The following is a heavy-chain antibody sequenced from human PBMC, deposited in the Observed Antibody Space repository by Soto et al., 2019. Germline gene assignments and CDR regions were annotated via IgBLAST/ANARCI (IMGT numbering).Heavy chain of an antibody. CDR1: GFTFSSYG. J-gene: IGHJ4*02. D-gene: IGHD2-8*01. Sequence: GGSLRLSCAASGFTFSSYGMHWVRQAPGKGLEWVAVISYDGSNKYYADSVKGRFTISRDNSKNTLYLQMNSLRAEDTAVYYCAKDGPPKDIVLRDYFDYWGQGTLVTVSS. CDR2: ISYDGSNK. CDR3: AKDGPPKDIVLRDYFDY. V-gene: IGHV3-30*18.